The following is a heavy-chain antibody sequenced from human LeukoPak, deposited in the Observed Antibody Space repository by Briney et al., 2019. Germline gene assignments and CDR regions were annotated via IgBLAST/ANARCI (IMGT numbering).Heavy chain of an antibody. V-gene: IGHV1-2*02. J-gene: IGHJ4*02. CDR1: GYTFTGYY. CDR2: IGPNSGGT. CDR3: ARDSDYYDSSGSPGLGY. Sequence: GASVKVSCKASGYTFTGYYMHWLRQAPGQGLEWMGWIGPNSGGTNYAQKFQGRVTMTRDTSISTAYMELSRLRSDDTAVYYCARDSDYYDSSGSPGLGYWGQGTLVAVSS. D-gene: IGHD3-22*01.